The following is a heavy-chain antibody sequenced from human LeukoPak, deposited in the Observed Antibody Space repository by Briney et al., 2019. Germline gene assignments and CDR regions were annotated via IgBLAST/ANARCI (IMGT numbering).Heavy chain of an antibody. Sequence: SETLSLTCAVSGGSFSDYYWNWIRQPPGKGLEWIGDINHSGSTNCNPSLKSRLTISVDTSKNHFSLNLSSVTAADTAVYYCARDSRYYYDSSGLNWFDPWGQGTLVTVSS. CDR1: GGSFSDYY. V-gene: IGHV4-34*01. J-gene: IGHJ5*02. CDR3: ARDSRYYYDSSGLNWFDP. CDR2: INHSGST. D-gene: IGHD3-22*01.